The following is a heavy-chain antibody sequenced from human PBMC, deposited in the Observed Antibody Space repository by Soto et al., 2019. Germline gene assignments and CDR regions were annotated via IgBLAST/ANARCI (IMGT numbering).Heavy chain of an antibody. V-gene: IGHV3-74*01. CDR2: INNDGSDT. D-gene: IGHD1-7*01. CDR1: GFTFTNYW. J-gene: IGHJ4*02. CDR3: VRDLPTVLELFDF. Sequence: PEGSLRLSCVSSGFTFTNYWMHWVRQAPGKGLVWISRINNDGSDTNYADSVNGRFTISRDNVKNTVHLQMNSLRAEDTAVYYCVRDLPTVLELFDFWGQGTVVTVSS.